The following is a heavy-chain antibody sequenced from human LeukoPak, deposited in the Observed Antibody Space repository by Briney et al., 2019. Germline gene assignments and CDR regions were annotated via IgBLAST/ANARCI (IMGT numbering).Heavy chain of an antibody. CDR2: IYYSGST. D-gene: IGHD6-19*01. J-gene: IGHJ3*02. V-gene: IGHV4-59*01. CDR1: GCSISGYY. Sequence: SETLSLTCTVSGCSISGYYWSWIRQPPGKGLEWIGYIYYSGSTNYNPSLKSRVTISVDTSKNQFSLKLSSVTAADTAVYYCARDRYSSGWFYFDILGQGTMVTVSS. CDR3: ARDRYSSGWFYFDI.